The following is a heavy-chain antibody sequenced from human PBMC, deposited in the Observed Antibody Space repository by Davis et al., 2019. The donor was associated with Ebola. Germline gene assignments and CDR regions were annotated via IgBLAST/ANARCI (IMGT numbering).Heavy chain of an antibody. J-gene: IGHJ3*02. CDR3: ARISWLVAEDAFDI. V-gene: IGHV2-70*01. Sequence: SGPTLVKPTQTLTLTCTFSGFSLSTSRMCVSWIRQPPGKALEWLALIDWDDDKYYSTSLKTRLTISKDTSKNQVVLTMTNMDPVDTATYYCARISWLVAEDAFDIWGQGTMVTVSS. CDR1: GFSLSTSRMC. CDR2: IDWDDDK. D-gene: IGHD6-19*01.